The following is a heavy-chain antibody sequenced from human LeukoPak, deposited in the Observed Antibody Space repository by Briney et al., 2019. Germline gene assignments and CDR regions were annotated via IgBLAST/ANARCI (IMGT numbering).Heavy chain of an antibody. CDR2: ISGSGGGT. CDR3: AKGYMITFGGVIEY. D-gene: IGHD3-16*02. J-gene: IGHJ4*02. CDR1: GFTFSSYA. V-gene: IGHV3-23*01. Sequence: GGSLRLSCAASGFTFSSYAMSWVRQAPGKGLEWVSAISGSGGGTYYADSVKGRSTISRDNSKNTLYLQMNSLRAEDTAVYYCAKGYMITFGGVIEYWGQGTLVTVSS.